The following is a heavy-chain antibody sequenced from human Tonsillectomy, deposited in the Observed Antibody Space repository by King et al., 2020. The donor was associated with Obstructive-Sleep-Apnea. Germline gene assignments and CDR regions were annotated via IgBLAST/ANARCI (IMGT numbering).Heavy chain of an antibody. CDR1: GFTFDDYA. V-gene: IGHV3-9*01. J-gene: IGHJ4*02. CDR3: AKDREYYGSGSSPHFDY. D-gene: IGHD3-10*01. CDR2: FSWNSGSI. Sequence: VQLVASGGGLVQPGRSLRLSCASSGFTFDDYAMHWVRQAPGKALEWVSGFSWNSGSIGYADSGKGRFTISRDNAKNSLYLQMNSLRAEDTALYYCAKDREYYGSGSSPHFDYWGQGTLVTVSS.